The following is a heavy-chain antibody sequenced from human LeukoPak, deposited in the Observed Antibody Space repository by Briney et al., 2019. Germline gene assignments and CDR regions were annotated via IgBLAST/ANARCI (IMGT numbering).Heavy chain of an antibody. D-gene: IGHD3-22*01. CDR2: ISYDGRNT. CDR1: GFXFNVYG. CDR3: AGGYSHFDY. J-gene: IGHJ4*02. Sequence: PGRSLRLSCAASGFXFNVYGIHWVRQAPGKGLEWVALISYDGRNTYYSDSVKGRFTISRGNSKNTLNLQMNSLRAEDSAVYYCAGGYSHFDYWGQGTLVTVSS. V-gene: IGHV3-30*03.